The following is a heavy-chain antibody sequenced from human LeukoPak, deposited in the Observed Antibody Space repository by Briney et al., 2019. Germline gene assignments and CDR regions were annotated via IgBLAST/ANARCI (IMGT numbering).Heavy chain of an antibody. V-gene: IGHV4-59*12. CDR2: IYYSGST. D-gene: IGHD5-18*01. J-gene: IGHJ5*02. CDR3: ARDLTAMAQYNWFDP. Sequence: SETLSLTCTVSGGSISSYYWSWIRQPPGKGLEWIGYIYYSGSTNYNPSLKSRVTISVDTSKNQFSLKLSSVTAADTAVYYCARDLTAMAQYNWFDPWGQGTLVTVSS. CDR1: GGSISSYY.